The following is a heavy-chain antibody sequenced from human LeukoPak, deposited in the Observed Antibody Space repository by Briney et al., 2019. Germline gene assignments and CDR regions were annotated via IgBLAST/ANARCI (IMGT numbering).Heavy chain of an antibody. CDR3: AILGYSYGQTFDY. Sequence: SETLSLTCTVSGGSISSSSYYWGWIRQPPGKGLEWIGSIYYSGSTYYNPSLKSRVTISVDTSKNQFSLKPSSVTAADTAVYYCAILGYSYGQTFDYWGQGTLVTVSS. D-gene: IGHD5-18*01. V-gene: IGHV4-39*07. CDR1: GGSISSSSYY. CDR2: IYYSGST. J-gene: IGHJ4*02.